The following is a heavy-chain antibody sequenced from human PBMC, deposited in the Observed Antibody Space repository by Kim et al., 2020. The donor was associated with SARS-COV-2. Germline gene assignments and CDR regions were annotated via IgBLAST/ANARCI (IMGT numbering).Heavy chain of an antibody. Sequence: ASVKVSCKASGYTFTSYAMNWVRQAPGQGLEWMGWINTNTGNPTYAQGFTGRFVFSLDTSVSTAYLQISSLKAEDTAVYYCAREGYCSSTSCYTGDFQHWGQGTLATVSS. D-gene: IGHD2-2*02. V-gene: IGHV7-4-1*02. CDR1: GYTFTSYA. CDR3: AREGYCSSTSCYTGDFQH. J-gene: IGHJ1*01. CDR2: INTNTGNP.